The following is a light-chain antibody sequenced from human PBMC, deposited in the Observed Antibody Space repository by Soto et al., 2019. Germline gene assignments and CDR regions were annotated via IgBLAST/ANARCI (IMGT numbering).Light chain of an antibody. J-gene: IGKJ1*01. Sequence: IQMTQSPSSLSASVGDRVTITCRASQTISTYLNWYQQKPGKAPQLLIYASSSLQSGVPSRFSGSGSGTDFTLTITSLQPEDFATYICQQSDGMPWTFGQGTKVEV. CDR1: QTISTY. CDR2: ASS. CDR3: QQSDGMPWT. V-gene: IGKV1-39*01.